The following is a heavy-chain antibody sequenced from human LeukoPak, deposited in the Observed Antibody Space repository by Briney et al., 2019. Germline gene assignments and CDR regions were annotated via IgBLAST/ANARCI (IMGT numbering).Heavy chain of an antibody. CDR2: ISSSSSTI. V-gene: IGHV3-48*01. CDR3: AKDPQYYDILTGYPAFDY. CDR1: GFTFSSYS. Sequence: PGGSLRLSCAASGFTFSSYSMNWVRQAPGKGLEWVSYISSSSSTIYYADSVKGRFTISRDNSKNTLYLQMNSLRAEDTAVYYCAKDPQYYDILTGYPAFDYWGQGTLVTVSS. J-gene: IGHJ4*02. D-gene: IGHD3-9*01.